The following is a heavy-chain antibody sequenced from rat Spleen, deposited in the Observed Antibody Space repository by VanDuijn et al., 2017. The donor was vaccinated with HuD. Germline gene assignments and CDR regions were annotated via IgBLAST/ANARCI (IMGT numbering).Heavy chain of an antibody. Sequence: EVQLVESDGGLVQPGRSLKLSCAASGFTFSDYYMAWVRQAPTKGLEWVATISYDGSSTYYRDSVKGRFTISRDNAKSTLYLQRDSLRSEDTATYSCARDYYDGSYYFYYWYFDFWGPGTMVTVSS. J-gene: IGHJ1*01. CDR3: ARDYYDGSYYFYYWYFDF. CDR1: GFTFSDYY. V-gene: IGHV5-29*01. CDR2: ISYDGSST. D-gene: IGHD1-12*02.